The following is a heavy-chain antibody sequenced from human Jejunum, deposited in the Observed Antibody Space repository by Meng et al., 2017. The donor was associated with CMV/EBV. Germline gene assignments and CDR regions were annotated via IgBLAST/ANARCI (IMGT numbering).Heavy chain of an antibody. D-gene: IGHD5-18*01. V-gene: IGHV3-53*01. CDR2: GLT. CDR3: TKSPGYSYGEHGYFDL. J-gene: IGHJ4*02. Sequence: GLTSCADSVKGRITISSDNSDKTLYLQVNRLRADDTAVYYCTKSPGYSYGEHGYFDLWGQGSLVTVSS.